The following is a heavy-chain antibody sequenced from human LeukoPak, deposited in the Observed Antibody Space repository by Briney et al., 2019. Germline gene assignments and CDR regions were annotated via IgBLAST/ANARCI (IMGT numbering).Heavy chain of an antibody. V-gene: IGHV3-21*01. CDR3: ASTPGIAVAVDY. D-gene: IGHD6-19*01. CDR2: ISSSSSYI. Sequence: GGSLRLSCAASGFTFSSYSMNWVRQAPGKGLEWVSSISSSSSYIYYADSVKGRFTISRDNAKNSLYLQMNSLRAEDTAVYYCASTPGIAVAVDYWGHGTLVTVSS. CDR1: GFTFSSYS. J-gene: IGHJ4*01.